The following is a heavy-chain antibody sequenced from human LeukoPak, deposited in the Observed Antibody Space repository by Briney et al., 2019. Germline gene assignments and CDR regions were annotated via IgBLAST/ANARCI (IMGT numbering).Heavy chain of an antibody. V-gene: IGHV1-18*01. CDR1: GYTFTSYG. J-gene: IGHJ3*02. D-gene: IGHD3-22*01. Sequence: GASVKVSCKASGYTFTSYGISWVRQAPGQGLEWMGWISAYNGNTNYAQKLQGRVTMTTDTSTSTAYMKLRSLRSDDTAVYYCARELYYYDSSGGSDAFDIWGQGTMVTVSS. CDR2: ISAYNGNT. CDR3: ARELYYYDSSGGSDAFDI.